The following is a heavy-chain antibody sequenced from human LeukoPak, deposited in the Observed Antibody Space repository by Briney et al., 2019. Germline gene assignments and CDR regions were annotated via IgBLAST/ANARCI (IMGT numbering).Heavy chain of an antibody. CDR1: GFTFSSYW. CDR3: ARNNGRLGELSSYYFDY. Sequence: GGSLRLSCAASGFTFSSYWMSWVRQAPGKGLEWVANIKQDGSEKYYVDSVKGRFTISRDNAKNSLYLQMNSLRAEDTAVYYCARNNGRLGELSSYYFDYWGQGTLVTVSS. CDR2: IKQDGSEK. D-gene: IGHD3-16*02. J-gene: IGHJ4*02. V-gene: IGHV3-7*01.